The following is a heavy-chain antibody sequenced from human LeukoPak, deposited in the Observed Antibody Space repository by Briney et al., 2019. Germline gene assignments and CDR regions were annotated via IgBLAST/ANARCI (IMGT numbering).Heavy chain of an antibody. V-gene: IGHV1-69*04. CDR3: ASDTYYDFWSDSYYFDY. CDR2: IIPILGIA. CDR1: GGTFSSYA. D-gene: IGHD3-3*01. J-gene: IGHJ4*02. Sequence: SVKVSCKASGGTFSSYAISWVRQAPGQGLEWMRRIIPILGIANYAQKFQGRVTITADKSTSTAYMELSSLRSEDTAVYYCASDTYYDFWSDSYYFDYWGQGTLVTVSS.